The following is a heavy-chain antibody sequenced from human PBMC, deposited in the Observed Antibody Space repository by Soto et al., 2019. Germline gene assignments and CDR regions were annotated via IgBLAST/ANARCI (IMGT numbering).Heavy chain of an antibody. V-gene: IGHV4-4*02. CDR1: GGSISSSNW. J-gene: IGHJ4*02. CDR3: ARLERDIAAAGADYFDY. Sequence: SETLSLTCAVSGGSISSSNWWSWVRQPPGKGLEWIGEIYHSGSTNYNPSLKSRVTISVDKSKNQFSLKLSSVTAADTAVYYCARLERDIAAAGADYFDYWGQGTLVTVSS. D-gene: IGHD6-13*01. CDR2: IYHSGST.